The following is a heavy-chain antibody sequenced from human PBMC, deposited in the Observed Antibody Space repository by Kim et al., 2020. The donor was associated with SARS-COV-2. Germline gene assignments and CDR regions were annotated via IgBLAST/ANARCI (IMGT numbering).Heavy chain of an antibody. CDR3: AKAKQWLVPSGFDY. D-gene: IGHD6-19*01. Sequence: ADSVKGRFTISRDNSKNTLYLQMNSLRAEDTAVYYCAKAKQWLVPSGFDYWGQGTLVTVSS. J-gene: IGHJ4*02. V-gene: IGHV3-23*01.